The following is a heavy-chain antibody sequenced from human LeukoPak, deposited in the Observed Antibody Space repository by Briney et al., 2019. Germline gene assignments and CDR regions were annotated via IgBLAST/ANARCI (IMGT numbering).Heavy chain of an antibody. J-gene: IGHJ4*02. V-gene: IGHV4-34*01. D-gene: IGHD3-3*01. CDR2: IDHRGTA. Sequence: PSETLSLTCAVYGASYNAYYWSWIRQPPGKGLEWIEDIDHRGTATYNPSLKSRLTISADASKNQFSLKLNSVTDADTAVYYCAVGITILGVAASFDSWGQGNLVIVSS. CDR1: GASYNAYY. CDR3: AVGITILGVAASFDS.